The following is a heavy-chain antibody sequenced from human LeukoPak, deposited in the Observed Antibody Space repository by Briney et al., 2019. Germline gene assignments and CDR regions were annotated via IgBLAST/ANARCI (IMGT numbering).Heavy chain of an antibody. J-gene: IGHJ6*04. V-gene: IGHV4-59*01. Sequence: SETLSLTCTVSGGSISCYYWSWIRQPPGKGLEWIGYIYYSGSTNYNPSLKSRVTISVDTSKNQFSLKLSSVTAADTAVYYCARDSIVVVPAAIREYYYYYYGMDVWGKGTTVTVSS. D-gene: IGHD2-2*01. CDR1: GGSISCYY. CDR2: IYYSGST. CDR3: ARDSIVVVPAAIREYYYYYYGMDV.